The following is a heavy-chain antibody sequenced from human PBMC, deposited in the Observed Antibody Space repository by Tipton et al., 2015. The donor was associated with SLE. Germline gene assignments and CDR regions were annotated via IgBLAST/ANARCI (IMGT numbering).Heavy chain of an antibody. CDR3: ARYPERDLPFDY. CDR1: GGSISSSRYY. V-gene: IGHV4-39*07. J-gene: IGHJ4*02. CDR2: IYHSGTA. Sequence: LRLSCTVSGGSISSSRYYWGWIRQPPGKGLEWIGSIYHSGTAYYNPSLKSRVTISVDTSKNQISLKLSSVTAADTAVYYCARYPERDLPFDYWGQGTLVTVSS.